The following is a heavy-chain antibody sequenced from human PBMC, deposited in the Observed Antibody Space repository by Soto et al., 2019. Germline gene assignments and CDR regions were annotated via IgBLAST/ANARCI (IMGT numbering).Heavy chain of an antibody. Sequence: QVQLQESGPGLVKPSQTLSLTCTVSGGSISSGGYYWSWIRQHPGKGLEWIGYIYYSGSTYYNPSLKSRVTISVDTSKNQFSLKLSSVTAADTAVYYCARGYYDSSGYYYGGFDYWGQGTLVTVSS. CDR1: GGSISSGGYY. J-gene: IGHJ4*02. V-gene: IGHV4-31*03. CDR2: IYYSGST. D-gene: IGHD3-22*01. CDR3: ARGYYDSSGYYYGGFDY.